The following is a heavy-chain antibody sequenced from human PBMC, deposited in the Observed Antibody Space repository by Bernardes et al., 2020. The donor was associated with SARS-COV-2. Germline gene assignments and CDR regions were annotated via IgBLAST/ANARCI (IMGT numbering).Heavy chain of an antibody. CDR3: ARAVTEGYDFWSGYFGYYFDY. CDR2: IYHSGST. J-gene: IGHJ4*02. V-gene: IGHV4-38-2*01. CDR1: GYSISSGYY. D-gene: IGHD3-3*01. Sequence: SETLSLTCAVSGYSISSGYYWGWIRQPPGKGLEWIGSIYHSGSTYYNPSLKSRVTISVDTSKNQFSLKLSSVTAADTAVYYCARAVTEGYDFWSGYFGYYFDYWGQGTLVTVSS.